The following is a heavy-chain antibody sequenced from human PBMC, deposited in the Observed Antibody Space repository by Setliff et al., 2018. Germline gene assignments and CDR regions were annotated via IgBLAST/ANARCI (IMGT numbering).Heavy chain of an antibody. CDR1: GFSLSTGCVG. D-gene: IGHD3-10*01. Sequence: GSGPTPVNPTPTLTLTCSCTGFSLSTGCVGVGWIRQPPGKGLEWLALIYWHGEKRYSPSLKSRLTITQDASKDQVVLTMTKMDPVDTATYYWAHKAIPSEGSTFVYWGQGKLVTVSS. CDR2: IYWHGEK. J-gene: IGHJ4*02. CDR3: AHKAIPSEGSTFVY. V-gene: IGHV2-5*01.